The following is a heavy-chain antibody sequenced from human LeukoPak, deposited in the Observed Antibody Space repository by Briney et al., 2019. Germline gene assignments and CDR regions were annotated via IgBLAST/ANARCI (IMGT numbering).Heavy chain of an antibody. CDR1: GGSISSYPSY. CDR2: IYYSGYT. V-gene: IGHV4-39*01. D-gene: IGHD5-24*01. CDR3: TRFYDKYGYYYFDY. J-gene: IGHJ4*02. Sequence: SETLSLTCTVSGGSISSYPSYWGWIRQPPGKGLKWIGNIYYSGYTYYNPSLKSRVTISVDTSKSQFSLKLSSVTAADTAVYYCTRFYDKYGYYYFDYWGQGTLVTVPS.